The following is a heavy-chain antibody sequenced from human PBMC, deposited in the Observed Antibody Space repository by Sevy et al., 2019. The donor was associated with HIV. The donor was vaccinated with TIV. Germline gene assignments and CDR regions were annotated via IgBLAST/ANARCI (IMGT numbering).Heavy chain of an antibody. V-gene: IGHV4-38-2*02. Sequence: SETLSLTCAVSGHSISDYYWGWIRQPPGKGLEWIATAYHSGTTYYNPSLKSRVTISVDTSKNHFSLKLNSVTAADTAVYYCARDFGVRGPNAVTNCFDPWGQGTLVTVSS. CDR1: GHSISDYY. CDR2: AYHSGTT. J-gene: IGHJ5*02. CDR3: ARDFGVRGPNAVTNCFDP. D-gene: IGHD3-10*01.